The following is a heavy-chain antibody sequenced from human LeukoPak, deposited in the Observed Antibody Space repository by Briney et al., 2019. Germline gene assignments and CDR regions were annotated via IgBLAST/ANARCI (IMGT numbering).Heavy chain of an antibody. J-gene: IGHJ4*02. CDR1: GFNFSSYG. CDR3: AKDYSSSGLDY. V-gene: IGHV3-30*18. CDR2: ISYDGSNK. Sequence: GRSLRLSCAASGFNFSSYGMHWVRQAPGKGLEWVAVISYDGSNKYYADSVKGRFTISRDNSKNTLYLQMNSLRAEDTAVYYCAKDYSSSGLDYWGQGTLVTVSS. D-gene: IGHD6-6*01.